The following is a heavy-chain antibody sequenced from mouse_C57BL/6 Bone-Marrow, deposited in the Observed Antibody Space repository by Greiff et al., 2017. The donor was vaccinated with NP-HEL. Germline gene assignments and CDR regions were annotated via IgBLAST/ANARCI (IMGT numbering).Heavy chain of an antibody. Sequence: VQLQQPGAELVKPGASVKLSCKASGYTFTSYWMHWVKQRPGQGLEWIGMIHPNSGSTNYNEKFKSKATLTVDKSSSTAYMQLSSLTSEDSAVYYCARVYDSSLCWYFDDWGTGTTVTVSA. CDR1: GYTFTSYW. CDR2: IHPNSGST. CDR3: ARVYDSSLCWYFDD. J-gene: IGHJ1*03. D-gene: IGHD1-1*01. V-gene: IGHV1-64*01.